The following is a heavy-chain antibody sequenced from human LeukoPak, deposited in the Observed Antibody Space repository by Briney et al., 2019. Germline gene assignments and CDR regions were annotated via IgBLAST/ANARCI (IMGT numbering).Heavy chain of an antibody. V-gene: IGHV5-51*01. Sequence: GESLKISCKGSGYSFTSYWIGWVRPMPGKGLEWMGIIYPGDSDTRYSPSFQGQVTISADKSITTAYLQWSSLKASDTAVYFCARRDPGNWYFDLWGRGTLVTVSS. CDR3: ARRDPGNWYFDL. D-gene: IGHD3-10*01. CDR1: GYSFTSYW. CDR2: IYPGDSDT. J-gene: IGHJ2*01.